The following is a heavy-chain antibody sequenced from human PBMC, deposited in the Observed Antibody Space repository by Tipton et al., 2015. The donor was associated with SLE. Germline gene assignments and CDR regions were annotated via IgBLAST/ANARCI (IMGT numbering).Heavy chain of an antibody. V-gene: IGHV4-59*12. D-gene: IGHD7-27*01. CDR2: IYYSGST. CDR3: AIPGDDAFDI. Sequence: TLSLTCTVSGGSISSYYWSWIRQPPGKGLEWIGYIYYSGSTNYNPSLKSRVTISVDTSKNQFSLKLSSVTAADTAVYYCAIPGDDAFDIWGQGTMVTASS. J-gene: IGHJ3*02. CDR1: GGSISSYY.